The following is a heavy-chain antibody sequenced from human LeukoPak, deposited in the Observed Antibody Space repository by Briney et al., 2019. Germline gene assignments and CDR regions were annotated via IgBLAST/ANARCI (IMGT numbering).Heavy chain of an antibody. Sequence: ASVKVSCTASGGTFSSYAISWVRQAPGQGLEWMGGIIPIFGTANYAQKFQGRVTITADESTSTAYMELSSLRSEDTAVYYCARAPATVVTNYYFDYWGQGTLVTVSS. V-gene: IGHV1-69*13. CDR2: IIPIFGTA. CDR1: GGTFSSYA. J-gene: IGHJ4*02. CDR3: ARAPATVVTNYYFDY. D-gene: IGHD4-23*01.